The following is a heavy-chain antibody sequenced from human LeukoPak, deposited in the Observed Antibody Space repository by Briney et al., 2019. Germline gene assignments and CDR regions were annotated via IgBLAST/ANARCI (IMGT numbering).Heavy chain of an antibody. CDR3: AREYSGRGSGTFDY. CDR2: IYSDNT. V-gene: IGHV3-53*01. J-gene: IGHJ4*02. D-gene: IGHD1-26*01. Sequence: PGGSLRLSCTVSGFTVSTNSMSWVRQAPGKGLEWVSFIYSDNTHYSDSVKGRFTISRDNSKNTLYLQMNSLRAEDTAVYYCAREYSGRGSGTFDYWGQGTLVTVSS. CDR1: GFTVSTNS.